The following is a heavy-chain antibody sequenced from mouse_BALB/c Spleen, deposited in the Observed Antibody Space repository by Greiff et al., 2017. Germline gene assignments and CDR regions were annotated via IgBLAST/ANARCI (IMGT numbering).Heavy chain of an antibody. D-gene: IGHD2-2*01. CDR1: GFSLTGYG. CDR2: IWGDGST. Sequence: VQRVESGPGLVAPSQSLSITCTVSGFSLTGYGVNWVRQPPGKGLEWLGMIWGDGSTDYNSALKSRLSISKDNSKSQVFLKMNSLQTDDTARYYCARDGGYDGGAYFDYWGQGTTLTVSS. J-gene: IGHJ2*01. V-gene: IGHV2-6-7*01. CDR3: ARDGGYDGGAYFDY.